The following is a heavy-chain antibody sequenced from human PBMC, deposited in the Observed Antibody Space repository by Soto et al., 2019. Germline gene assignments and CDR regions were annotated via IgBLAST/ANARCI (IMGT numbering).Heavy chain of an antibody. CDR2: IYYSGST. Sequence: SETLSLTCTVSGGSISSTSYYWGWIRQTPGKGLEWIASIYYSGSTYYNPSLKSRVSISVDTSKNQFSLKLASVTAADTAVYYCARQGSASYYDSSGLYYDAFDIWGQGTMVTVSS. V-gene: IGHV4-39*01. CDR1: GGSISSTSYY. D-gene: IGHD3-22*01. CDR3: ARQGSASYYDSSGLYYDAFDI. J-gene: IGHJ3*02.